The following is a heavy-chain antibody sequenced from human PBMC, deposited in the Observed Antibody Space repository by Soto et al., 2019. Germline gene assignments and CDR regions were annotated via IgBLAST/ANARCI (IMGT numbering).Heavy chain of an antibody. J-gene: IGHJ6*02. D-gene: IGHD6-19*01. CDR1: GFTFSSYA. Sequence: QVQLVESGGGVVQPGRSLRLSCAASGFTFSSYAMHWVRQAPGKGLEWVAVISYDGSNKYYADSVKGRFTISRDNSKNTLYLQMNSVRAEDTAVYYCARELRPQWLARYYYYGMDVWGQGTTVTVSS. V-gene: IGHV3-30-3*01. CDR3: ARELRPQWLARYYYYGMDV. CDR2: ISYDGSNK.